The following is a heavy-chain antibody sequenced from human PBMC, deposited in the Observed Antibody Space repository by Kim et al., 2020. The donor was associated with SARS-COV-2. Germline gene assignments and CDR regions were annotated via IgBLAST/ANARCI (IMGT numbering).Heavy chain of an antibody. D-gene: IGHD6-13*01. J-gene: IGHJ6*02. CDR3: ARGGWGIAAAGYYYYGMDV. V-gene: IGHV1-69*13. CDR2: IIPIFGTA. Sequence: SVKVSCKASGGTFSSYAISWVRQAPGQGLEWMGGIIPIFGTANYAQKFQGRVTITADESTSTAYMELSSLRAEDTAVYYCARGGWGIAAAGYYYYGMDVWGQGTTVTVSS. CDR1: GGTFSSYA.